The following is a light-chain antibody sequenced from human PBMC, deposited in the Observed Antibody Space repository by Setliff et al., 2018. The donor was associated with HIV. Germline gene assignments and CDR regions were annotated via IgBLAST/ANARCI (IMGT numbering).Light chain of an antibody. V-gene: IGLV2-23*02. Sequence: QSALTQPASVSGSPGQSITISCTGNSTNVGKYDFVSWYRQYPGRAPELTIYEVSKWPSGVSNHFSGSKSGNTAFLTISGLQTEDEAEYYCCSYASNANFVFGTGT. CDR3: CSYASNANFV. J-gene: IGLJ1*01. CDR2: EVS. CDR1: STNVGKYDF.